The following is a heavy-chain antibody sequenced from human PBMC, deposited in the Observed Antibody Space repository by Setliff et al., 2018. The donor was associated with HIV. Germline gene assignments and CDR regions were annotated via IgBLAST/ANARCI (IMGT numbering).Heavy chain of an antibody. D-gene: IGHD3-10*01. CDR1: RGSFSDYY. CDR3: ALSSGSYYNALDN. CDR2: ISPSGST. J-gene: IGHJ4*02. Sequence: SETLSLTCVVYRGSFSDYYWTWIRQPPGKGLEWIGEISPSGSTNYNPSLKSRVTISVDTSENQFSLKLSSVTAADTAVYYCALSSGSYYNALDNWGQGTLVTVSS. V-gene: IGHV4-34*01.